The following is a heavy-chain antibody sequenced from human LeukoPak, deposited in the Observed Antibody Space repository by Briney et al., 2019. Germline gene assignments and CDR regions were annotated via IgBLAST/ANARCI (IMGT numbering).Heavy chain of an antibody. Sequence: SETLSLTCTVAGRSISSYYWSWIRHPPGKGLGWIGYIYNSGRTNYHRCLKRRFTISVDTSTDQFSRKLSSVTAADTAVYYCARVHTMVRGVMVFGAKYYYMDVWGKGTTVTISS. D-gene: IGHD3-10*01. CDR3: ARVHTMVRGVMVFGAKYYYMDV. CDR1: GRSISSYY. V-gene: IGHV4-59*01. J-gene: IGHJ6*03. CDR2: IYNSGRT.